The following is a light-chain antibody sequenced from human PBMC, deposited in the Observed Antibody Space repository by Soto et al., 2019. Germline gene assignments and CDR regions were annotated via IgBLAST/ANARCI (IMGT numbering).Light chain of an antibody. Sequence: EIVMTQSPATLSVSPGERATLSCRASQGVTTNLTWFQQKPCQSPRLLIYGASTRATGIPARFSGSGSGTEFTLTISSLRSEDFAVYYCQQYNIWPLTFGGGTKVEIK. V-gene: IGKV3-15*01. J-gene: IGKJ4*01. CDR3: QQYNIWPLT. CDR2: GAS. CDR1: QGVTTN.